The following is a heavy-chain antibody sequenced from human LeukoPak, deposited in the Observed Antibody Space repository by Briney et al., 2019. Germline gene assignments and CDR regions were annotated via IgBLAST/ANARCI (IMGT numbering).Heavy chain of an antibody. J-gene: IGHJ4*02. Sequence: GASVKVSCKASGYTFTGYYMHWVRQAPGQGLEWMGWINPNSGGTNYAQKFQGRVTMTRDTSISTAYMELSRLRSDDTAVYYCARDRDDYVWGSYRYWGQGTLVTVSS. CDR1: GYTFTGYY. D-gene: IGHD3-16*02. CDR2: INPNSGGT. CDR3: ARDRDDYVWGSYRY. V-gene: IGHV1-2*02.